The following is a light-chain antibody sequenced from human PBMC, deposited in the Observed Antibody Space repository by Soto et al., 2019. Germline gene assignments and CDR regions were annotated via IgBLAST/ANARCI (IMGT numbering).Light chain of an antibody. CDR2: GAS. J-gene: IGKJ2*01. V-gene: IGKV3-20*01. Sequence: ENVLTQFPGTLSLSPGDTATLSCRASQTIFNSYLAWYQQKPGQAPRLLIYGASSRATGIPDRFSGGGSGTDFTLTITRLEPEDFAVYYCQQYGSSYTCGQGTKLEMK. CDR3: QQYGSSYT. CDR1: QTIFNSY.